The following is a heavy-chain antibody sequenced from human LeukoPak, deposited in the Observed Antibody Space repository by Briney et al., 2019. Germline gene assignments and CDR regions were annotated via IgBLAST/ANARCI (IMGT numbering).Heavy chain of an antibody. CDR3: ARPGVRYYYMDV. D-gene: IGHD3-10*01. J-gene: IGHJ6*03. CDR2: INHSGRT. V-gene: IGHV4-34*01. CDR1: GVSLSGYY. Sequence: SETLSLTCAVSGVSLSGYYWGWIRQTPGKGLEWIGEINHSGRTNYNPSLKSRVTISVDTSKNQFSLKLSSVTAADTAVYYCARPGVRYYYMDVWGKGTTVTISS.